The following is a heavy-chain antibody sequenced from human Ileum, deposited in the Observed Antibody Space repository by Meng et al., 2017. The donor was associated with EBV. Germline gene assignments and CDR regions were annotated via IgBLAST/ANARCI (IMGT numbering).Heavy chain of an antibody. J-gene: IGHJ5*02. CDR2: IYYSGRT. D-gene: IGHD6-13*01. CDR3: ARPIAAAGWFDP. CDR1: GGPINSSSYY. V-gene: IGHV4-39*01. Sequence: LQLQESGPGLVKPSEPLSLTCTVSGGPINSSSYYWGWIRSPPGKGLEWIGSIYYSGRTYYNPSLKSRVTISVDTSKNQFSLKLSSVTAADTAVYYCARPIAAAGWFDPWGQGTLVTVSS.